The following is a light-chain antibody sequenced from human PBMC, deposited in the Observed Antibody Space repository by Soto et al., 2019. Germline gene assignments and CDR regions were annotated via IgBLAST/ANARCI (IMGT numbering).Light chain of an antibody. CDR2: DVT. V-gene: IGLV2-14*03. CDR1: SSEISGYNY. Sequence: QSVLAQPASVSGSPGQSVTISCTGTSSEISGYNYVSWYQQRPGEAPELKIFDVTYRPSGVSDRFSGSQSGNTASLTISGLQVEDEGDYYCVSYSSPGTYVFGPGTKVTVL. J-gene: IGLJ1*01. CDR3: VSYSSPGTYV.